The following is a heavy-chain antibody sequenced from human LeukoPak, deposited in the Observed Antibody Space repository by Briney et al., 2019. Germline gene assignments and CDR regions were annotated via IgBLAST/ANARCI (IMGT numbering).Heavy chain of an antibody. J-gene: IGHJ3*02. CDR2: VYTSGST. Sequence: SETLSLTCNVSGGSISSYYWSWIRQPAGKGLEWIGRVYTSGSTNYNPSLKSRGTISVDTSKNQFSLKLSSVTAADTAVYYCARHSPFYDSSGYHHDAFDIWGQGTMVTVSS. CDR1: GGSISSYY. V-gene: IGHV4-4*07. CDR3: ARHSPFYDSSGYHHDAFDI. D-gene: IGHD3-22*01.